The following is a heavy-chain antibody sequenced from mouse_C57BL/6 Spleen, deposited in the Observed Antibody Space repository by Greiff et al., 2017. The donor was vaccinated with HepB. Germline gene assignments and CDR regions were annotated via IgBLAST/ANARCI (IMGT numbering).Heavy chain of an antibody. V-gene: IGHV1-50*01. CDR3: ARRGLRNYAMDY. J-gene: IGHJ4*01. D-gene: IGHD1-1*01. CDR2: IDPSDSYT. CDR1: GYTFTSYW. Sequence: VQLQQSGAELVKPGASVKLSCKASGYTFTSYWMQWVKQRPGQGLEWIGEIDPSDSYTNYNQKFKGKATLTVDTSSSTAYMQLSSLTSEDSAVYYCARRGLRNYAMDYWGQGTSVTVSS.